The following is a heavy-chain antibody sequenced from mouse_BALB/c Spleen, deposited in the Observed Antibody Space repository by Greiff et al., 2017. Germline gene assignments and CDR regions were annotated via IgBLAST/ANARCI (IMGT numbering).Heavy chain of an antibody. CDR2: INPSTGYT. V-gene: IGHV1-7*01. D-gene: IGHD2-12*01. CDR1: GYTFTSYW. Sequence: VQLQQSGAELAKPGASVKMSCKASGYTFTSYWMHWVKQRPGQGLEWIGYINPSTGYTEYNQKFKDKATLTADKSSSTAYMQLSSLTSEDSAVYYCARGRREGYAMDYWGQGTSVTVSS. CDR3: ARGRREGYAMDY. J-gene: IGHJ4*01.